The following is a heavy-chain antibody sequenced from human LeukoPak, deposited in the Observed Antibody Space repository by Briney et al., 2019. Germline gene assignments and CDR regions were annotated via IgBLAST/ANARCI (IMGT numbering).Heavy chain of an antibody. CDR1: GFTFSSYS. Sequence: QPGGSLRLSCAASGFTFSSYSMNWVRQAPGKGLEWVSYISSSSSTIYYADSVKGRFTISRDNAQNSLYLQMNSLRVEDTAVYYCARDCSNTNCYRAFDIWGQGTMVTVSS. D-gene: IGHD2-2*02. J-gene: IGHJ3*02. CDR2: ISSSSSTI. V-gene: IGHV3-48*04. CDR3: ARDCSNTNCYRAFDI.